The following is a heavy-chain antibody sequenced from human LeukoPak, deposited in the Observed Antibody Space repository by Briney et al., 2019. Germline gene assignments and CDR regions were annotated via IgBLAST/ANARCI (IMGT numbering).Heavy chain of an antibody. V-gene: IGHV4-39*01. CDR3: ARLAYSGGNPSYFEY. Sequence: PSETLSLTCTVSGGSISSGSYYWAWIRQPPGKGLEWIGSIYYSGSTYYNPSLRSRVTISVDTSKNQFSLKLSSVTAADTAVYYCARLAYSGGNPSYFEYWGQGTLVTVSS. CDR1: GGSISSGSYY. J-gene: IGHJ4*02. CDR2: IYYSGST. D-gene: IGHD1-26*01.